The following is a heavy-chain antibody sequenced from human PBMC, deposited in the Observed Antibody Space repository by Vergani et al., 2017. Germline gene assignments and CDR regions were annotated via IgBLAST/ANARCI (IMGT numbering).Heavy chain of an antibody. CDR1: GFTFSSYW. Sequence: EVQLLESGGGLVQPGGSLRLSCAASGFTFSSYWMSWVRQAPGKGLEWVANIKQDGSEKYYVDSVKGRFTISRDNAKNSLYLQMNSLRAEDTAVYYCARLCYDFWSGRLFDYWGQGTLVTVSS. CDR2: IKQDGSEK. D-gene: IGHD3-3*01. J-gene: IGHJ4*02. V-gene: IGHV3-7*01. CDR3: ARLCYDFWSGRLFDY.